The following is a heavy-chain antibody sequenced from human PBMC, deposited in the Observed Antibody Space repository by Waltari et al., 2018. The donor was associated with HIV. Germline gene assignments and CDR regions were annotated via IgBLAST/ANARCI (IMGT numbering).Heavy chain of an antibody. Sequence: QVQLVQSGAEVKKPGASVKVSCKASGYTFTGYYMHWVRQAPGQGLEWMGRINPNSGGTNYAQKFQGRVTMTRDTSISTAYMELSRLRSDDTAVYYCARDLRVEMATITWFDPWGQGTLVTVSS. V-gene: IGHV1-2*06. D-gene: IGHD5-12*01. CDR1: GYTFTGYY. CDR3: ARDLRVEMATITWFDP. J-gene: IGHJ5*02. CDR2: INPNSGGT.